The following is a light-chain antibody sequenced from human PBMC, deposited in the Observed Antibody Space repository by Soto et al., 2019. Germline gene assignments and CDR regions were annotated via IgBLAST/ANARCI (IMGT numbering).Light chain of an antibody. V-gene: IGLV2-14*01. J-gene: IGLJ3*02. Sequence: QSALTQPASVSGSPGQSITISCTGTSSDVGGYNYVSWYQQHPGKAPKLMIYDVSNRPSGVSNRFSGSKSGNTASLTISGLQAEDEADYYCSSYTSSGTPYWVFGGGTQLTVL. CDR3: SSYTSSGTPYWV. CDR1: SSDVGGYNY. CDR2: DVS.